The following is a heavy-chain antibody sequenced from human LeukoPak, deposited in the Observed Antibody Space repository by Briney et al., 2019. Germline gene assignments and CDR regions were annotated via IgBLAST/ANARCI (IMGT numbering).Heavy chain of an antibody. D-gene: IGHD3-10*01. V-gene: IGHV1-18*01. J-gene: IGHJ3*02. CDR3: ARNPYYYGSDAFDI. Sequence: RRASVKVSCKASGYTFTSYGISWVRQAPGQGLEWMGWISAYNGNTNYAQKLQGRVTMTTDTSTSTAYMELRSLRSDDTAVYYCARNPYYYGSDAFDIWGQGTMVTVSS. CDR1: GYTFTSYG. CDR2: ISAYNGNT.